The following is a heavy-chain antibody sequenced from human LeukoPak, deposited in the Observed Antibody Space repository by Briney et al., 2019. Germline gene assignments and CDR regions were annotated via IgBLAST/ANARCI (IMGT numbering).Heavy chain of an antibody. D-gene: IGHD4-23*01. J-gene: IGHJ6*03. V-gene: IGHV3-53*01. Sequence: GGSLRLSCAASGFTVSSNYMSWVRQAPGKGLEWVSVIYSGGSTYYADSVKGRFTIPRDNSKNTLYLQMNSLRAEDTAVYYCARGDYGGTPYYYYYMDVWGKGTTVTVSS. CDR2: IYSGGST. CDR1: GFTVSSNY. CDR3: ARGDYGGTPYYYYYMDV.